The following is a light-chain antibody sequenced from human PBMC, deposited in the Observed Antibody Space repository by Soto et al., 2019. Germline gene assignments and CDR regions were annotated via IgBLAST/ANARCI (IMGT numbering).Light chain of an antibody. J-gene: IGKJ2*01. CDR1: QHVNNW. CDR2: AAS. Sequence: DLQMTQSPSSVSASIGDRVTITCRASQHVNNWLAWYQQKPGKAPNLLIYAASNLQSGVPSRFSGSGSGTDFTLTISSLQPEDFATYYCQQANSFPYTFGQGTKLETK. CDR3: QQANSFPYT. V-gene: IGKV1-12*01.